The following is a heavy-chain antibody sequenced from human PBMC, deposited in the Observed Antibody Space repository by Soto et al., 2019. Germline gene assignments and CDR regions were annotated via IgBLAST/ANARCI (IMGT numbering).Heavy chain of an antibody. J-gene: IGHJ6*02. CDR1: GISMFNYY. D-gene: IGHD4-17*01. CDR2: VYTDGTA. CDR3: AKGGFVAGDYMHHVMDV. V-gene: IGHV4-4*07. Sequence: QVHLQESAPGLVKPSGTLSLICTVSGISMFNYYWSWIRQPAGKGLEWIGRVYTDGTAIYNPSLKGRVTMSVYMSKNQLSLNVNSVTAADTAVYYFAKGGFVAGDYMHHVMDVWGQGATVIVS.